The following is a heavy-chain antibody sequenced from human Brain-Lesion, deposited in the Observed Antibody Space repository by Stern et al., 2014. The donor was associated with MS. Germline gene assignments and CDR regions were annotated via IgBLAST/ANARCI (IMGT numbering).Heavy chain of an antibody. J-gene: IGHJ5*02. CDR3: AKDRQYLTYFFDH. CDR1: GFTFGSCA. D-gene: IGHD2/OR15-2a*01. CDR2: VSYDGSNK. V-gene: IGHV3-30*18. Sequence: VQLVESGGGVVQPGRPLRLSCVASGFTFGSCAMHWVRQAPGKGLDWVAGVSYDGSNKYYADSVKGRFTISRDNSQNTLYMQMSSLRPEDTAVYYCAKDRQYLTYFFDHWGQGSLVTVS.